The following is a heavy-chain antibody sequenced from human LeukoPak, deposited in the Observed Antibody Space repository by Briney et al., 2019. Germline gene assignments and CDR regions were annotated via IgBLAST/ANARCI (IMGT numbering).Heavy chain of an antibody. Sequence: QPGRSLRLSCAASGFTFDDYGMSWVRQAPGKGLEWVSGINWNGGSTGYADSVKGRFTISRDNAKNSLYLQMNSLRAEDTALYYCARFVRVGAVADAFDYWGQGTLVTVSS. CDR1: GFTFDDYG. CDR2: INWNGGST. CDR3: ARFVRVGAVADAFDY. V-gene: IGHV3-20*04. J-gene: IGHJ4*02. D-gene: IGHD6-19*01.